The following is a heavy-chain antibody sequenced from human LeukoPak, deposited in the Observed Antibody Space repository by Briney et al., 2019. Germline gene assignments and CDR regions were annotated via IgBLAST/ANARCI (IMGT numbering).Heavy chain of an antibody. D-gene: IGHD1-1*01. Sequence: PGGSLRLSCAASGFTFGSYWMSWVRQAPGKGLEWVANIKQDGSEKYYVDSMRGRFTISRDNAKNSLYLQMSSLRAEDTAVYYCARSTAGLDYWGQGTLVTVSS. CDR3: ARSTAGLDY. V-gene: IGHV3-7*01. CDR2: IKQDGSEK. J-gene: IGHJ4*02. CDR1: GFTFGSYW.